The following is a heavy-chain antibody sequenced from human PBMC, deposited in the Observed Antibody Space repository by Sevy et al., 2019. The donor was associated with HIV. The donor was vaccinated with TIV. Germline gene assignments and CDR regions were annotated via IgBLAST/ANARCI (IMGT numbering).Heavy chain of an antibody. CDR3: ATDPFSVTTSNDYMDV. Sequence: GGSLRLSCAASGFTFSNYWMSWVRQAPGKGLEWVANIQEDGSDKYYVDSVKGRFTISRDNAKNSLYQQMNSLRAEDTAVYYCATDPFSVTTSNDYMDVWGKGTTVTVSS. CDR2: IQEDGSDK. V-gene: IGHV3-7*01. D-gene: IGHD4-17*01. CDR1: GFTFSNYW. J-gene: IGHJ6*03.